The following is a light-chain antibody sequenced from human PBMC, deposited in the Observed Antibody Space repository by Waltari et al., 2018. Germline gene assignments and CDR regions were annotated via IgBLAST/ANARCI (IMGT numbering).Light chain of an antibody. Sequence: IVLTQSPGTLSLSPGERDTLSCRASQSVSRSLAWYQQKPGQAPKLLIYGASTRATGIPDRFSGSGSVTDFSLTISSLEPEDFAIYFCQHYVRLPATFGQGTKVEIK. CDR3: QHYVRLPAT. CDR1: QSVSRS. CDR2: GAS. J-gene: IGKJ1*01. V-gene: IGKV3-20*01.